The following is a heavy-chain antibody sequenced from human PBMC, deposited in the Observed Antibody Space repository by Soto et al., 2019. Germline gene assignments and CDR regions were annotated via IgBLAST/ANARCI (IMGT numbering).Heavy chain of an antibody. V-gene: IGHV1-69*13. CDR2: ITPMFGTP. Sequence: SVKVSCKASGGTFSRYTITWVRQAPGQGLEWMGGITPMFGTPNYAQKFQGRVTITADESTSTAYMELSSLRSEDTAMYYCARDGTLYDSSAYYYLYWGQGTLVTVPQ. CDR1: GGTFSRYT. CDR3: ARDGTLYDSSAYYYLY. D-gene: IGHD3-22*01. J-gene: IGHJ4*02.